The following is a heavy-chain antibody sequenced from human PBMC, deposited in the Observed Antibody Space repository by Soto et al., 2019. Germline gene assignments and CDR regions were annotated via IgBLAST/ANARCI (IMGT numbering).Heavy chain of an antibody. J-gene: IGHJ6*02. Sequence: PGGSLRLSCAASGFTFSDSWMDWVRQAPGKGPEWVANINQGGSEKNYVASVRGRFTISRDNAKNSLYLQINSLRAEDTAVYYCANLGRHGWGQGTTVTVSS. CDR3: ANLGRHG. V-gene: IGHV3-7*01. CDR1: GFTFSDSW. CDR2: INQGGSEK. D-gene: IGHD3-16*01.